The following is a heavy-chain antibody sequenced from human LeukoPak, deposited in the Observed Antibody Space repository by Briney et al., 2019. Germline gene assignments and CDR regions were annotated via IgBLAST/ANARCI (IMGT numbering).Heavy chain of an antibody. V-gene: IGHV3-30*18. CDR3: AKGDNSYGYEIFDY. CDR1: GFTFSSYG. J-gene: IGHJ4*02. D-gene: IGHD5-18*01. Sequence: GRSLRLSCAASGFTFSSYGMHWVRQAPGKGLEWVAVISYDGSNKYYADSVKGRFTISRDNSKNTLYLQMNSLRAEDTAVYYCAKGDNSYGYEIFDYWGQGTLVTVSS. CDR2: ISYDGSNK.